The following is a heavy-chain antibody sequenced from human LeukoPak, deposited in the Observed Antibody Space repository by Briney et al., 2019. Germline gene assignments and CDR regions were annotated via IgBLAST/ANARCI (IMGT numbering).Heavy chain of an antibody. J-gene: IGHJ4*02. D-gene: IGHD5-12*01. Sequence: SETLSLTCTVSGGSISNNNYYWAWIRQPPGKGLECIGSIYYSGSPSYNPSLKSRVTISVDTSKNQFSLKLSSLTAADTAVYYCARPQWGYSGYGEYYYFDYWGQGTLVTVSS. CDR2: IYYSGSP. V-gene: IGHV4-39*01. CDR3: ARPQWGYSGYGEYYYFDY. CDR1: GGSISNNNYY.